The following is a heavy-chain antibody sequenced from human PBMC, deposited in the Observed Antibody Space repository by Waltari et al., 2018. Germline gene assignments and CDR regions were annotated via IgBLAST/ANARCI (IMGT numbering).Heavy chain of an antibody. Sequence: VQLRESGPRLVRPSETLSPTCNVSGDSVSTFSWSWIRPSPGKGLEWIGHTVGTSNYTPSLKSRVTMSLDRSRNQFSLTLTSVTAADTAVYYCARRTSGGSGYYYYYMDVWGKGTTVTVS. CDR3: ARRTSGGSGYYYYYMDV. D-gene: IGHD2-15*01. V-gene: IGHV4-4*09. CDR2: TVGTS. CDR1: GDSVSTFS. J-gene: IGHJ6*03.